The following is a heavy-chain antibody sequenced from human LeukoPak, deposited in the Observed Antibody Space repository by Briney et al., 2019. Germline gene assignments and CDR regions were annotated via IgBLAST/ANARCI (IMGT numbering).Heavy chain of an antibody. D-gene: IGHD5-24*01. Sequence: GGSLRLSCAASGFTFSSYGMHWVRQAPGKGLEWVAFIRYDGSNKYYADSVNGRFTISRDNSKNTLYLQMNSLRAEDTAVYYCAKDPTRDGWEGNWFDPWGQGTLVTVSS. V-gene: IGHV3-30*02. CDR2: IRYDGSNK. J-gene: IGHJ5*02. CDR3: AKDPTRDGWEGNWFDP. CDR1: GFTFSSYG.